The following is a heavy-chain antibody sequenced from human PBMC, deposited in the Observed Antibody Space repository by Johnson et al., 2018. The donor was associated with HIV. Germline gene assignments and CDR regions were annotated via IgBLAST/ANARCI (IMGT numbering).Heavy chain of an antibody. CDR1: GFTFSSYW. CDR3: ARRYSGSYGAFDI. CDR2: IKQDGSEK. V-gene: IGHV3-7*05. D-gene: IGHD1-26*01. Sequence: MQLVESGGGVVQPGRSLRLSCAASGFTFSSYWMSWVRQAPGKGLEWVANIKQDGSEKYYVDSVKGRFTISRDNAKNSLYLQMNSLRAEDTAVYYCARRYSGSYGAFDIWGQGTMVTVYS. J-gene: IGHJ3*02.